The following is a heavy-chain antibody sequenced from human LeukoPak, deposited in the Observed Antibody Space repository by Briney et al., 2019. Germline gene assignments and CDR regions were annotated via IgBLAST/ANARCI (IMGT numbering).Heavy chain of an antibody. V-gene: IGHV3-21*01. D-gene: IGHD1-26*01. J-gene: IGHJ3*02. CDR3: AGFSGTAPAFDI. CDR1: GFTFSSYS. CDR2: ISSSSSYI. Sequence: GGSLRLSCAASGFTFSSYSMNWVRQAPGKGLEWVSSISSSSSYIYYADSVKGRFTISRDNAKNSLYLQMNSLRAEDTAVYYCAGFSGTAPAFDIWGQGTMVTVSS.